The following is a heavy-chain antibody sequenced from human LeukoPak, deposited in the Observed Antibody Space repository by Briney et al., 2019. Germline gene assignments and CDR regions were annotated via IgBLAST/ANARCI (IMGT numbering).Heavy chain of an antibody. CDR3: ARPSGYGSGNYYKADDAFDI. CDR2: IYTSGST. Sequence: SETLSLTCTVSGGSISSYYWSWLRQPAGKGLEWIGRIYTSGSTNYNPSLKSRVTMSVDTSKNQFSLKLSSVTAADTAVYYCARPSGYGSGNYYKADDAFDIWGQGTMVTVSS. D-gene: IGHD3-10*01. CDR1: GGSISSYY. V-gene: IGHV4-4*07. J-gene: IGHJ3*02.